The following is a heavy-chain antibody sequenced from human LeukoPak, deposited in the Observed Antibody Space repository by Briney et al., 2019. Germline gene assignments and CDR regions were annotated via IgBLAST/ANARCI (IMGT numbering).Heavy chain of an antibody. D-gene: IGHD1-26*01. J-gene: IGHJ4*02. V-gene: IGHV4-38-2*02. CDR3: ARRIGGGYGRFDY. Sequence: PSETLSLTCTVSGYSISSGYYWGWIRQPPGKGLEWIGSIYHSGSTYYNPSLKSRVTISVDTSKNQFSLKLSSVTAADTAVYYCARRIGGGYGRFDYWGQGTLVTVSS. CDR1: GYSISSGYY. CDR2: IYHSGST.